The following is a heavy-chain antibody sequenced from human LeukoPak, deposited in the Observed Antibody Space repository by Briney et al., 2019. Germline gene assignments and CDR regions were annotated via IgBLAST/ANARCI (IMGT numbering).Heavy chain of an antibody. Sequence: ASVTVSCKASGFTFTSYAFTWVRQAPGQGLEWMGWMNPNSGNTGYAQKFQGRVTMTRNTSISTAYMELSSLRSEDTAVYYCARGTVYSSGWYYFDYWGQGTLVTVSS. CDR3: ARGTVYSSGWYYFDY. D-gene: IGHD6-19*01. CDR1: GFTFTSYA. J-gene: IGHJ4*02. CDR2: MNPNSGNT. V-gene: IGHV1-8*02.